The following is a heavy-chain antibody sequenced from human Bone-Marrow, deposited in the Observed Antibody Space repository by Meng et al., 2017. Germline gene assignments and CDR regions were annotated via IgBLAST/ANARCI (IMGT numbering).Heavy chain of an antibody. Sequence: QGQLQQSGPGLVKASQTLSLTCAMSGDSVSSNSAAWNWIRQSPSRGLEWLGRTYYKSKWYNDYAVSVKSRITINPDTSKTQFSLQLNSVTPEDTAVYYCARGGIVATSSLDYWGQGTLVTVSS. D-gene: IGHD5-12*01. J-gene: IGHJ4*02. CDR2: TYYKSKWYN. CDR3: ARGGIVATSSLDY. CDR1: GDSVSSNSAA. V-gene: IGHV6-1*01.